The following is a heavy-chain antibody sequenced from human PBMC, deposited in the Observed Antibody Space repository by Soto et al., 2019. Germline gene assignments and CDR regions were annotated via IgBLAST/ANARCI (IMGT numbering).Heavy chain of an antibody. D-gene: IGHD2-2*02. J-gene: IGHJ4*02. CDR3: AKRGLYGDYXDY. Sequence: QVQLVESGGGVVQPGRSLRLSCAASGFTFSSYGMHWVRQAPGKGLEWVAVISYDGSNKYYADSVKGRFTISRDNSKNTLYLQMNSLRAEXXXXYYCAKRGLYGDYXDYWGQGTLVXVXS. CDR2: ISYDGSNK. V-gene: IGHV3-30*18. CDR1: GFTFSSYG.